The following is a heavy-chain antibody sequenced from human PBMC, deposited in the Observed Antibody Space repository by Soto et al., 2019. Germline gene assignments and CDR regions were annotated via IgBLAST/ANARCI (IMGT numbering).Heavy chain of an antibody. CDR2: TYYRSNRSKWYN. Sequence: PXQPLSLPSAISGESVSSNSAACNLIRHSPSRGLEWLGRTYYRSNRSKWYNDYEVSVKSRITINPDTSKNQFSLQMNSVTPEDTAVYYCARDGGIVGATYGAWYHGMDVWGQGTTVTAP. CDR1: GESVSSNSAA. V-gene: IGHV6-1*01. CDR3: ARDGGIVGATYGAWYHGMDV. J-gene: IGHJ6*02. D-gene: IGHD1-26*01.